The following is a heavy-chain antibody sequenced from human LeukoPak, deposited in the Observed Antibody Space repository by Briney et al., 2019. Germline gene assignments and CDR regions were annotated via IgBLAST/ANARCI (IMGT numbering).Heavy chain of an antibody. Sequence: SETLSLTCTVYGGSFSGYYWSWIRQPPGNGLEWIGEINHSGGTNYNPSLKSRVTISVDTSKNQFSLKLTSVTAADTAVYYCAREGSGSWTRVAYWGQGTLVTVSS. V-gene: IGHV4-34*01. CDR3: AREGSGSWTRVAY. CDR1: GGSFSGYY. D-gene: IGHD6-25*01. J-gene: IGHJ4*02. CDR2: INHSGGT.